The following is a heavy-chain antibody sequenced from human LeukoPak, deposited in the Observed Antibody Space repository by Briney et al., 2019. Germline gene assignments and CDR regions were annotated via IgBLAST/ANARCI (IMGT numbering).Heavy chain of an antibody. J-gene: IGHJ5*02. D-gene: IGHD5-12*01. Sequence: SETLSLTCAVYGGSFSGYYWSWIRQPPGKGLEWIGEINHSGSTNYNPSLKSRVTISVDTSKNQFSLKLSSVTAADTAVYYCAGEPGSGYDYPWGQGTLVTVSS. CDR3: AGEPGSGYDYP. CDR1: GGSFSGYY. V-gene: IGHV4-34*01. CDR2: INHSGST.